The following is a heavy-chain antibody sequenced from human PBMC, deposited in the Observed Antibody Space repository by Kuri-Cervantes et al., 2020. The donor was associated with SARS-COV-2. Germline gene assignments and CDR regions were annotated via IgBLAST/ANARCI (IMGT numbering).Heavy chain of an antibody. D-gene: IGHD3-10*01. CDR1: GXSISSGSYY. Sequence: SETLSLTCTGSGXSISSGSYYWGWIRQPPGKGLEWIGYISYSXSTYYNPSLKSRVTISVDTSXNQFSLKLSSVTAADTAVYYCXRQVLLWFXXLNYMDVWGKGTTVTVSS. V-gene: IGHV4-30-4*08. CDR2: ISYSXST. CDR3: XRQVLLWFXXLNYMDV. J-gene: IGHJ6*03.